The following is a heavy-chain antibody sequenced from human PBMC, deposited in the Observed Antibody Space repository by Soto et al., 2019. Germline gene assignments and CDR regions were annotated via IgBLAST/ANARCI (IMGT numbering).Heavy chain of an antibody. CDR3: AREGIPHDDILTGYYHHFDY. J-gene: IGHJ4*02. CDR1: GYTFTSYD. V-gene: IGHV1-8*01. Sequence: ASVKVSCKASGYTFTSYDINWVRQATGQGLEWMGWMNPNSGNTGYAQKFQGRVTMTRNTSISTAYMELSSLRSEDTAVYYCAREGIPHDDILTGYYHHFDYWDQGTLVTVSS. D-gene: IGHD3-9*01. CDR2: MNPNSGNT.